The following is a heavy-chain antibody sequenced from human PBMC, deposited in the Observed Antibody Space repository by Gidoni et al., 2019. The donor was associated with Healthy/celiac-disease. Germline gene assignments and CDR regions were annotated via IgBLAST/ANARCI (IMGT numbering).Heavy chain of an antibody. CDR1: GYTFTGYY. CDR2: INPNSGGT. J-gene: IGHJ3*02. V-gene: IGHV1-2*04. CDR3: ARGLHLDYGGILDAFDI. Sequence: QVQLVQSGAEVKKPGASVKVSCKASGYTFTGYYMHWVRQAPGQGLEWMGWINPNSGGTNYAQKFQGWVTMTRDTSISTAYMELSRLRSDDTAVYYCARGLHLDYGGILDAFDIWGQGTMVTVSS. D-gene: IGHD4-17*01.